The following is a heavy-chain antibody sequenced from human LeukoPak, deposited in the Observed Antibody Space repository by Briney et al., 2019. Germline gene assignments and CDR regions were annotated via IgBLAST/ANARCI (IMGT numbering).Heavy chain of an antibody. CDR3: ARGLPAPIGPSIQLWSYYYYYYMDV. J-gene: IGHJ6*03. Sequence: ASVKVSCKASGYTFNRYVMNWVRQAPGQGLEWMGWMNPNSGNTGYAQKFQGRVTMTRNTSISTAYMELSSLRSEDTAVYYCARGLPAPIGPSIQLWSYYYYYYMDVWGKGTTVTISS. CDR2: MNPNSGNT. CDR1: GYTFNRYV. D-gene: IGHD5-18*01. V-gene: IGHV1-8*01.